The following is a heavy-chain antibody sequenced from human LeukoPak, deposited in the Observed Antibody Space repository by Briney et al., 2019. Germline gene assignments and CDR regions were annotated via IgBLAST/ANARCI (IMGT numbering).Heavy chain of an antibody. CDR1: GYTFTSYY. J-gene: IGHJ6*02. D-gene: IGHD3-10*01. Sequence: GASVKVSCKASGYTFTSYYMHWVRQAPGQGLEWMGIINPSGGSTSYAQKFQGRVTMTRDTSTSTVYMELSSLRPEDTAVYYCAREVRRGSGYYYYYGMDVWGQGTTVTVSS. CDR3: AREVRRGSGYYYYYGMDV. V-gene: IGHV1-46*01. CDR2: INPSGGST.